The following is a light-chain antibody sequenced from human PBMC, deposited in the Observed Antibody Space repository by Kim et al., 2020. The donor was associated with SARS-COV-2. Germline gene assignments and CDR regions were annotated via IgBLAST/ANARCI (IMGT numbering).Light chain of an antibody. V-gene: IGLV1-40*01. J-gene: IGLJ1*01. CDR3: QSYDSSLSGYV. CDR2: GDS. CDR1: GSNIGSGYD. Sequence: RVTISCTGSGSNIGSGYDVHWYQQLPGTAPKLLISGDSNRPSGVPDRFSGSKSGTSASLAITGLQTEDEADYYCQSYDSSLSGYVFGTGTKVTVL.